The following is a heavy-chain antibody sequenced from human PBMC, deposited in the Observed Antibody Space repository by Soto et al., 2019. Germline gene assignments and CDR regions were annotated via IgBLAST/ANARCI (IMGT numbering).Heavy chain of an antibody. J-gene: IGHJ5*02. CDR2: IWYDGSNK. Sequence: QVQLVESGGGVVQPGRSLRLSCAASGFTFSSYGMHWVRQAPGKGLDWVAVIWYDGSNKYYADSVKGRFTISRDNSKNXXYLQMNSLRAEDTAVYYCARESGALTVTRYNWFDPWGQGTLVTVSS. CDR1: GFTFSSYG. D-gene: IGHD4-4*01. V-gene: IGHV3-33*01. CDR3: ARESGALTVTRYNWFDP.